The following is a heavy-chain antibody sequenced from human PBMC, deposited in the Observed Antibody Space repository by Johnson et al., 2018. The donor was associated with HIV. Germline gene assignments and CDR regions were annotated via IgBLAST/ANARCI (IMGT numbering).Heavy chain of an antibody. CDR2: ISSTGTTI. J-gene: IGHJ3*02. CDR1: GFTFSDYY. D-gene: IGHD1-26*01. Sequence: QVQLVESGGGLVKPGGSLRLSCAASGFTFSDYYMSWIRQAPGKGLDWVSYISSTGTTIYYADSVKGRFTISRDNAMKSLYLQMSSLRAEDTAIYYCARGPLVGATSFGYDFAFDIWGLGTMVTVSS. V-gene: IGHV3-11*04. CDR3: ARGPLVGATSFGYDFAFDI.